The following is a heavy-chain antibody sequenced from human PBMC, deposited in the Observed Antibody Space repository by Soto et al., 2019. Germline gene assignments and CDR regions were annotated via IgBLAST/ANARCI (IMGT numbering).Heavy chain of an antibody. CDR1: GYIFTGYW. V-gene: IGHV5-51*01. D-gene: IGHD2-21*02. Sequence: GESLKISCKGSGYIFTGYWIGWVRQMPGKGLEWMGIIYPDDSDTRYSPSFQGQVTISADKSINTAYLQWSSLEASDTAVYYCASHNFFCGGDCNSSGMDVWGQGTTVTVSS. CDR3: ASHNFFCGGDCNSSGMDV. J-gene: IGHJ6*02. CDR2: IYPDDSDT.